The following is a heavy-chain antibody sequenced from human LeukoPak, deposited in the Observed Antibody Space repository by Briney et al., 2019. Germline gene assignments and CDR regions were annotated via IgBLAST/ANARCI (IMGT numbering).Heavy chain of an antibody. CDR3: ARGSSGY. CDR2: IKQDGTEI. D-gene: IGHD6-25*01. J-gene: IGHJ4*02. CDR1: GFTFNRNA. V-gene: IGHV3-7*01. Sequence: LPGGSLRLSCAASGFTFNRNAISWVRQAPGKGLEWVANIKQDGTEIYYVDSVKGRFTISRDNAKNSLYLQMNSLRAEDTAVYYCARGSSGYWGQGTLVTVSS.